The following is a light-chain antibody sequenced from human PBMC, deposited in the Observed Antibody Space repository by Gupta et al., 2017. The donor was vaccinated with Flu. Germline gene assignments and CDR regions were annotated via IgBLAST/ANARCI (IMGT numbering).Light chain of an antibody. CDR3: SSYTSTSTWV. J-gene: IGLJ3*02. CDR1: SSDVGGYNY. V-gene: IGLV2-14*01. Sequence: QSALTQPASVSGSPGQSITISCTGTSSDVGGYNYVSWYQQHPGKAPKLMIYEVTNRPSGVSNRFSGSKSGNTASLTISGLQADDEADYYCSSYTSTSTWVLGGGTKLTVL. CDR2: EVT.